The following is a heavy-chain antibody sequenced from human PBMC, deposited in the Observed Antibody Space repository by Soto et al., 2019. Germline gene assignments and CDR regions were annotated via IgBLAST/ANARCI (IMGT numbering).Heavy chain of an antibody. V-gene: IGHV3-30-3*01. CDR3: ARGKKKIVLRFLEWFPTLDY. CDR2: ISYDGSNK. Sequence: GGSLRLSCAASGFTFSSYVMHWVRQAPGKGLEWVAVISYDGSNKYYADSVKGRFTISRDSSKNTLSLQMNSLRAEDTAVYHCARGKKKIVLRFLEWFPTLDYWGQGTLVTVSS. D-gene: IGHD3-3*01. J-gene: IGHJ4*02. CDR1: GFTFSSYV.